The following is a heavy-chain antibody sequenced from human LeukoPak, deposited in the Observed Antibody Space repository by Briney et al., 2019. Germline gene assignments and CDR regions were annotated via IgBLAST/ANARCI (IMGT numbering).Heavy chain of an antibody. V-gene: IGHV4-34*01. CDR2: INHSGST. J-gene: IGHJ4*02. Sequence: PSETLSLTCAVYGGSFSGYYWSWIRQPPGKGLEWIGEINHSGSTNYNPSLKSRVTISVDTSKNQFSLKLSSVTAADTAVYYCARGPGNYYDSSGYYSFAGYWDQGTLVTVSS. D-gene: IGHD3-22*01. CDR1: GGSFSGYY. CDR3: ARGPGNYYDSSGYYSFAGY.